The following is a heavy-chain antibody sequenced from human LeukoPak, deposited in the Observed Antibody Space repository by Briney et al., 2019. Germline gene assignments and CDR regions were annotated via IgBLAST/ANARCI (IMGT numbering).Heavy chain of an antibody. CDR3: AKDNYYDSSGYYGEYFQH. V-gene: IGHV3-23*01. D-gene: IGHD3-22*01. CDR2: ISGSGGST. CDR1: GFTFSSYA. Sequence: PGGSLRLSCAASGFTFSSYAMSWVRQAPGKGLEWVSGISGSGGSTYYADSVKGRFTISRDNSKNTLSLQMNSLRAEDTAVYYCAKDNYYDSSGYYGEYFQHWGQGTLVTVSS. J-gene: IGHJ1*01.